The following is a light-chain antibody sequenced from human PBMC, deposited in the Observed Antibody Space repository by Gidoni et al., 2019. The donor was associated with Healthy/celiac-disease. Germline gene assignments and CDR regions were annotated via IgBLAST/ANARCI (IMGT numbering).Light chain of an antibody. CDR2: GKN. Sequence: SSELTHDPAVSVALGQTVRITCQGDSLRSYYASWYQQKPGQAPVLVIYGKNNRPSGIPDRFSGSSSGNTASLTISGAQAEDEADYYCNSRDSSGNHLAVFGGGTKLTVL. V-gene: IGLV3-19*01. CDR1: SLRSYY. CDR3: NSRDSSGNHLAV. J-gene: IGLJ2*01.